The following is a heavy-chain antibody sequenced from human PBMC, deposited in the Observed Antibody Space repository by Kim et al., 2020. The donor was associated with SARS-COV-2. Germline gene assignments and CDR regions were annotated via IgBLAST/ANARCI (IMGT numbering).Heavy chain of an antibody. Sequence: SETLSLTCTVSGGSISSSSYYWGWIRQPPGKGLEWIGSIYYSGSTYYNPSLKSRVTISVDTSKNQFSLKLSSVTAADTAVYYCARRRLDGGDGPLYYYYYGMDVWGQGTTVTVSS. D-gene: IGHD2-21*01. J-gene: IGHJ6*02. V-gene: IGHV4-39*01. CDR2: IYYSGST. CDR3: ARRRLDGGDGPLYYYYYGMDV. CDR1: GGSISSSSYY.